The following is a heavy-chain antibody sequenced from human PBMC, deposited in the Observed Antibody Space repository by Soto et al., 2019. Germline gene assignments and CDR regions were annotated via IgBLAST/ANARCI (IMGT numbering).Heavy chain of an antibody. CDR1: GFTFSSYA. Sequence: EVQLLDSGGGLVQPGGSLRLSCAASGFTFSSYAMSWVRQAPGKGLEWVSVISGSGDSTYYADSVRGRFTISRDNSKNTLYLQMNSLRAEDTAVYYCAKDRDGAAAGPTKFYGMDVWGQGTTVTVSS. CDR3: AKDRDGAAAGPTKFYGMDV. J-gene: IGHJ6*02. CDR2: ISGSGDST. D-gene: IGHD6-13*01. V-gene: IGHV3-23*01.